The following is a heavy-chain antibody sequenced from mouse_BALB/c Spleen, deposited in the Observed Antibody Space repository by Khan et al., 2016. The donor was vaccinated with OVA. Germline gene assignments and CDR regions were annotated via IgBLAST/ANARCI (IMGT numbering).Heavy chain of an antibody. Sequence: EVELVESGGGVVKPGGSLKLSCSASGFTFSSFAMSWVRQTPEKRLEWVATISTGGHYTFYPDSVKGRFTISRANARNTLYLQMSSLRSEDTAMYYCARSLVDYYAVDYWGQGTSVTVSS. CDR3: ARSLVDYYAVDY. CDR2: ISTGGHYT. CDR1: GFTFSSFA. J-gene: IGHJ4*01. V-gene: IGHV5-9-3*01. D-gene: IGHD2-2*01.